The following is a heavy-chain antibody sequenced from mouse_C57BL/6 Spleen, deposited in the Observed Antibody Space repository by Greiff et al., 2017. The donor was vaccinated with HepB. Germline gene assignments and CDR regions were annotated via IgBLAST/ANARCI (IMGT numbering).Heavy chain of an antibody. Sequence: QVQLQQSGAELVKPGASVKLSCKASGYTFTSYWMQWLKQRPGQGLEWIGEIDPSDSYTNYNQKFKGKATLTVDTSSSTAYMQLSSLTSEDSAVYYCATAMVTTGYYYAMDYWGQGTSVTVSS. J-gene: IGHJ4*01. CDR2: IDPSDSYT. CDR3: ATAMVTTGYYYAMDY. D-gene: IGHD2-2*01. CDR1: GYTFTSYW. V-gene: IGHV1-50*01.